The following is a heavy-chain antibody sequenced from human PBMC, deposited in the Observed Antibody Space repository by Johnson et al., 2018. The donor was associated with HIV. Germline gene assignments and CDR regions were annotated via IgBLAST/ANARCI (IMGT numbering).Heavy chain of an antibody. D-gene: IGHD2-15*01. CDR1: GFTFSSYG. CDR3: ARDRGRGSEDAFDI. J-gene: IGHJ3*02. V-gene: IGHV3-30*03. Sequence: QVQLVESGGGVVQPGRSLRLSCAASGFTFSSYGMHWVRQAPGKGLEWVAVISYDGSNKYYADSVKGRFTISRDNSKNTLYLQMNSLRAEDTALYYCARDRGRGSEDAFDIWGQGTMVTVSS. CDR2: ISYDGSNK.